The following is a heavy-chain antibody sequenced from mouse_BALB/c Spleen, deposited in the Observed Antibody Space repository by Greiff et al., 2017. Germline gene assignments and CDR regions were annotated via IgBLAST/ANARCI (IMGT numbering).Heavy chain of an antibody. V-gene: IGHV3-8*02. J-gene: IGHJ2*01. CDR2: ISYSGST. CDR3: ARSLYGNYDDLHFDY. Sequence: EVQLQQSGPSLVKPSQTLSLTCSVTGDSITSGYWNWIRKFPGNKLEYMGYISYSGSTYYNPSLKSRISITRDTSKNQYYLQLNSVTTEDTATYYCARSLYGNYDDLHFDYWGQGTTLTVSS. D-gene: IGHD2-1*01. CDR1: GDSITSGY.